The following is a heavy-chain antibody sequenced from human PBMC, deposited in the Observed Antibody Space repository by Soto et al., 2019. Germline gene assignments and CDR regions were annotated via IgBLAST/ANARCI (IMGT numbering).Heavy chain of an antibody. J-gene: IGHJ4*02. D-gene: IGHD2-8*01. Sequence: QVQLVQSGAEVKKPGASVKVSCKASGYTFTSYAMHWVRQAPGQRLEWMGWINAGNGNTKYSQKFRGRVTITRDTSASTAYMELSSLISEDTAVYYCARGMVALDLNYWGQGTLVTVSS. CDR1: GYTFTSYA. CDR3: ARGMVALDLNY. CDR2: INAGNGNT. V-gene: IGHV1-3*01.